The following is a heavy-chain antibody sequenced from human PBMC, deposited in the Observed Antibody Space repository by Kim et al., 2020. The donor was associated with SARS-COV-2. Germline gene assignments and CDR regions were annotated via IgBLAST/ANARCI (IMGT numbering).Heavy chain of an antibody. J-gene: IGHJ4*02. D-gene: IGHD2-15*01. CDR2: IYYSGST. CDR3: ARDGSWYGGDKFDY. V-gene: IGHV4-59*01. CDR1: GGSISSYY. Sequence: SETLSLTCTVSGGSISSYYWSWIRQPPGKGLEWIGYIYYSGSTNYNPSLKSRVTISVDTSKNQFSLKLSSVTAADTAVYYCARDGSWYGGDKFDYWGQGTLVTVSS.